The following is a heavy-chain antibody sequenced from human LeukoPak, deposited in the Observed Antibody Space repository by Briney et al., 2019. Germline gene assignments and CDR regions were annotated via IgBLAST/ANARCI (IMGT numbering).Heavy chain of an antibody. CDR3: ARGRLDGWFDP. J-gene: IGHJ5*02. CDR1: GGSISSYY. D-gene: IGHD5-24*01. Sequence: SETLSLTCTVSGGSISSYYWNWIRQPPGKGLEWIGYLYYSGSTNYNPSLKSRVTILVDTSKNHSSLKPSSVTAADTAVYYCARGRLDGWFDPWGQGTLVTVSS. V-gene: IGHV4-59*01. CDR2: LYYSGST.